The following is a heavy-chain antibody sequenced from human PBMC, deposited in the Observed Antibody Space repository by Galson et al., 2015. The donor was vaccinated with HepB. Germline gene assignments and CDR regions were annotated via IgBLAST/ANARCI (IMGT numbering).Heavy chain of an antibody. V-gene: IGHV1-3*01. J-gene: IGHJ3*02. D-gene: IGHD2-2*01. CDR3: ASSFVVVPVAKALDI. Sequence: SVKVSCKASGYTLKTFAMHWARQAPGQGLEWMGWINVGNGITKYSQKFQGRVTFTSDTSASTAYMDLSSLRPEDTAVYFCASSFVVVPVAKALDIWGQGTVVTVSS. CDR1: GYTLKTFA. CDR2: INVGNGIT.